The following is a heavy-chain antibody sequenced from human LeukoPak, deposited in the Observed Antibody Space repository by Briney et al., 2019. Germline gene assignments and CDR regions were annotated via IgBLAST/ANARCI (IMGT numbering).Heavy chain of an antibody. CDR1: KFIFSDYG. CDR2: IWYDGSDE. Sequence: GGSLRLSCAASKFIFSDYGMHWVRQTPGKGLEWVAFIWYDGSDEYYADSVKGRFTISRDNSKNTLYLQMKSLTTEYTAVYYCAKGGGELGSGSLDYWGQGTLVTVSS. J-gene: IGHJ4*02. D-gene: IGHD3-10*01. V-gene: IGHV3-30*02. CDR3: AKGGGELGSGSLDY.